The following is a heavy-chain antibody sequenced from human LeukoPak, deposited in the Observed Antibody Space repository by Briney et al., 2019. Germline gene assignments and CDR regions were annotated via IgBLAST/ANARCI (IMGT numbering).Heavy chain of an antibody. V-gene: IGHV4-59*12. CDR1: GGSISSYY. J-gene: IGHJ4*02. D-gene: IGHD5-24*01. CDR3: ARELEMATKLGY. CDR2: IYYSGST. Sequence: SETLSLTCTVSGGSISSYYWSWIRQPPGKGLEWIGYIYYSGSTNYNPSLKSRVTISVDKSKNQFSLKLSSVTAADTAVYYCARELEMATKLGYWGQGTLVTVSS.